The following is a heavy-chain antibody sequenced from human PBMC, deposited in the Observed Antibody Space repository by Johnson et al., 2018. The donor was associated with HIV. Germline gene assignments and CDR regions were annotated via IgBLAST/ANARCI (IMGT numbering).Heavy chain of an antibody. CDR3: AKQETSPAAGTFGAFDI. J-gene: IGHJ3*02. D-gene: IGHD6-13*01. CDR1: GFTFSSYG. Sequence: QVQLVESGGGVVQPGGSLRLSCAASGFTFSSYGMHWVRQAPGKGLEWVTFIRYDGSNKYYADSVKGRFTISRDNAKNSLYLQMNSLRAEDTAVYYCAKQETSPAAGTFGAFDIWGQGTMVTVSS. CDR2: IRYDGSNK. V-gene: IGHV3-30*02.